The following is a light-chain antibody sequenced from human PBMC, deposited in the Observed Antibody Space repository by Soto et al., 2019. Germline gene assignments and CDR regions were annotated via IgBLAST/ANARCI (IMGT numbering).Light chain of an antibody. Sequence: DIQMTQSPSTLSASVGDRVTITCRASQSISSWLAWYQQKPGKAPKLLIYDASSLESGVPSRFSGSGSGTEFTLTISSLQTDDFATYYCQQYNSFAWTFGQGTKVEIK. V-gene: IGKV1-5*01. CDR1: QSISSW. J-gene: IGKJ1*01. CDR3: QQYNSFAWT. CDR2: DAS.